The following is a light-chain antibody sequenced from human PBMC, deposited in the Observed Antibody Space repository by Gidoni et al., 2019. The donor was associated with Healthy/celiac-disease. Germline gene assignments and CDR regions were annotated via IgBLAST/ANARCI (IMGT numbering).Light chain of an antibody. CDR3: QQYDNLGIT. J-gene: IGKJ5*01. Sequence: DIQLPQSPSSLSASVGDRVTITCQASQDISNSLNWYQQKPGNSPKLLIYDASNLETGVPSRFSGNGSGTDFTFTISSLQPEDIATYYCQQYDNLGITFGQGTRLEIK. CDR2: DAS. V-gene: IGKV1-33*01. CDR1: QDISNS.